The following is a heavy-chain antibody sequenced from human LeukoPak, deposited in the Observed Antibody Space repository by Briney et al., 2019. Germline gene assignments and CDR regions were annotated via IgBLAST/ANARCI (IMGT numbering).Heavy chain of an antibody. CDR3: ARDPDPGDYVGWFDP. Sequence: PGRSLRLSCAASGFTFSSYAMHWVRQAPGKGLEWVAVIWYDGSNKYYADSVKGRFTISRDNSKNTLYLQMNSLRAEDTAVYYCARDPDPGDYVGWFDPWGQGTLVTVSS. D-gene: IGHD4-17*01. V-gene: IGHV3-33*08. CDR2: IWYDGSNK. J-gene: IGHJ5*02. CDR1: GFTFSSYA.